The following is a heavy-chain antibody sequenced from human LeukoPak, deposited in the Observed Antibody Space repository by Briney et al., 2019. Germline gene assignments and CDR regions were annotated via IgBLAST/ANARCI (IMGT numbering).Heavy chain of an antibody. CDR2: ISSSSSYI. CDR1: GFTFSSYS. D-gene: IGHD6-6*01. V-gene: IGHV3-21*01. CDR3: ARASEYSSSSSYYYMDV. J-gene: IGHJ6*03. Sequence: GGSLRLSCAASGFTFSSYSMNWVRQAPGKGLEWVSSISSSSSYIYYADSVKGRFTISRDNAKNSLHLQMNSLRAEDTAVYYCARASEYSSSSSYYYMDVWGKGTTVTVSS.